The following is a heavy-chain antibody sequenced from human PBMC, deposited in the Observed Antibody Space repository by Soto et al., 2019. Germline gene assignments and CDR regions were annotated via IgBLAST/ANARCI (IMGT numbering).Heavy chain of an antibody. J-gene: IGHJ6*02. CDR3: PIDIARIDV. CDR2: IRAYNGNT. D-gene: IGHD3-16*02. CDR1: GYTFTSYG. Sequence: VQLVQSGAEVKKPGASVKVSCKASGYTFTSYGISWVRQAPGQGLAWMGWIRAYNGNTNYAQKLQGRVNMITDISSSTAYMELRRLRSYDTAVYYCPIDIARIDVLGQGTTVTV. V-gene: IGHV1-18*01.